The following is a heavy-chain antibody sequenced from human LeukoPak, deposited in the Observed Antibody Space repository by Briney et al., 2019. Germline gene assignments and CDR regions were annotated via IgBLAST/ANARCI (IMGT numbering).Heavy chain of an antibody. CDR2: ISSSGSTI. V-gene: IGHV3-11*04. Sequence: GGSLXLXXXXXGFTFSDYYMSWIRQAPGKGLEWVSYISSSGSTIYYADSVKGRFTISRDNAKNSLYLQMNILRDEDTAVYYCARDKFYYDFIGSFGFDIWGQGTMVTVSS. J-gene: IGHJ3*02. D-gene: IGHD3-3*01. CDR3: ARDKFYYDFIGSFGFDI. CDR1: GFTFSDYY.